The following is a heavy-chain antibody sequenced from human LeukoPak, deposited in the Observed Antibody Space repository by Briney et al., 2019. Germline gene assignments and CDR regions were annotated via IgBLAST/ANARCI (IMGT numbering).Heavy chain of an antibody. CDR2: IYSSGSA. D-gene: IGHD5-12*01. J-gene: IGHJ3*02. V-gene: IGHV4-59*01. Sequence: SETLSFTCTVSGGSIRSYYWSWIRQPPGKGLEWIGYIYSSGSANYIPSLKSRVTISVDTSKNQFSLKLSSLTAADTAVYYCARERSGYDLIPRDAFDIWGQGTMVTVSS. CDR3: ARERSGYDLIPRDAFDI. CDR1: GGSIRSYY.